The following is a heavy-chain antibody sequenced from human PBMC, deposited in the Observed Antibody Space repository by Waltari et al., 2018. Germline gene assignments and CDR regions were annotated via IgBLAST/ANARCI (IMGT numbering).Heavy chain of an antibody. CDR1: RDTFSTYA. J-gene: IGHJ4*02. Sequence: QEQLVQSAAEVKKPGSSVKVSCKTSRDTFSTYAITWVRQAPGQGLDWMGRIIPLLNISNYAQQFQGRITITADRSTSTAYMELSSLESEDTALYYGARESRSTAGTDYWGQGTLVTVSS. CDR2: IIPLLNIS. CDR3: ARESRSTAGTDY. D-gene: IGHD2-2*01. V-gene: IGHV1-69*09.